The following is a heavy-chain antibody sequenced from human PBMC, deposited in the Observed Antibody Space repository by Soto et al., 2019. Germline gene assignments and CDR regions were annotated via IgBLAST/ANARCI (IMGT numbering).Heavy chain of an antibody. CDR3: ARVQLGGDRMLNWCDP. V-gene: IGHV1-18*01. CDR1: GYIFTKYG. D-gene: IGHD2-21*02. CDR2: INVYNGDR. Sequence: ASVKVSCKAQGYIFTKYGIGWVRQAPGHGLEWMGLINVYNGDRKVAQKFQDRVSMTTDTATDTAYMELKSLRSGDTAVSYCARVQLGGDRMLNWCDPWGQGTLVTVAS. J-gene: IGHJ5*02.